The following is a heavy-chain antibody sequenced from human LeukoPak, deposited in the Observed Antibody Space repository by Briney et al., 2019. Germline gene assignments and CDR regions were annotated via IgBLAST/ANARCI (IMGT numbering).Heavy chain of an antibody. CDR2: IYYSVST. V-gene: IGHV4-31*03. CDR1: GGSISSGGYY. Sequence: SETLSLTCTVSGGSISSGGYYWSWIRQHPGKGLEWIGYIYYSVSTYYNPSLKSRVTISVDTSKNQFTLKLSSVTAADTAVYYCARAPREITMVRGVKNWFDPWGQGTLVTVSS. CDR3: ARAPREITMVRGVKNWFDP. J-gene: IGHJ5*02. D-gene: IGHD3-10*01.